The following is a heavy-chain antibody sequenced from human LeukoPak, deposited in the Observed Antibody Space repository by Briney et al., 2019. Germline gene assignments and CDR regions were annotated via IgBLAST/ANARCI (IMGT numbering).Heavy chain of an antibody. J-gene: IGHJ4*02. Sequence: PWASVKVSCKASGYTFSGYYIHWVRQAPGQRPEWMGWINPNSGGTNYAQKFQGRVTVSKDTAISTAYMELSRLTSDDTAVYYCARTNFVGHDHFWGPGTLITVSS. V-gene: IGHV1-2*02. CDR3: ARTNFVGHDHF. CDR2: INPNSGGT. D-gene: IGHD3-3*01. CDR1: GYTFSGYY.